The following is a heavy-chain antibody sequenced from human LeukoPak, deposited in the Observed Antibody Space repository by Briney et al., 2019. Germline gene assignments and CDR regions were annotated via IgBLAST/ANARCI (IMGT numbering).Heavy chain of an antibody. CDR2: IYYSGST. J-gene: IGHJ4*02. CDR1: GGSIRSYY. CDR3: ARGGGSTDYYDSSGYF. D-gene: IGHD3-22*01. V-gene: IGHV4-59*01. Sequence: SETLSLTCTVSGGSIRSYYWSWIRPPPGKGLEWIGYIYYSGSTNYNPSLKSRVTISVDTSKNQFSLKLSSVTAADTAVYYCARGGGSTDYYDSSGYFWGQGTLVTVSS.